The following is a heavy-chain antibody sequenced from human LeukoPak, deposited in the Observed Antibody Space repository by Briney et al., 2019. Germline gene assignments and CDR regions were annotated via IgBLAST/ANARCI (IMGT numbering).Heavy chain of an antibody. J-gene: IGHJ4*02. CDR2: IIPILSIA. V-gene: IGHV1-69*04. Sequence: SVKVSCKASGGTFSSYAISWVRQAPGQGLEWMGRIIPILSIANYAQKFQGRVTITADKSTSTAYMELSSLRSEDTAVYYCARGAGYGKDYWGQGTLVTVSS. CDR3: ARGAGYGKDY. CDR1: GGTFSSYA. D-gene: IGHD4-17*01.